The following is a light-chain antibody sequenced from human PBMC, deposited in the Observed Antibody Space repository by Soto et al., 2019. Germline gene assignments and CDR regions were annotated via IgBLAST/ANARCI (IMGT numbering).Light chain of an antibody. V-gene: IGKV3-20*01. CDR1: QGVGNKY. CDR2: AAS. Sequence: EIALTQSPGTLSLSPGERATLSCRASQGVGNKYLAWYQQRPGQAPSLLIYAASSRATGVPDSFSGSGSGTDFTLTISRLEHEDVAVYYCQRYTNADGITLSQGTGLEIK. J-gene: IGKJ5*01. CDR3: QRYTNADGIT.